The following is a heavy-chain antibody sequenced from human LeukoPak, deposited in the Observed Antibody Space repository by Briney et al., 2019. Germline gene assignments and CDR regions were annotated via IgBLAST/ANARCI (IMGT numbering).Heavy chain of an antibody. D-gene: IGHD4-23*01. V-gene: IGHV1-2*02. CDR1: GYTFTGYY. Sequence: GASVEVSCKXSGYTFTGYYMHWVRQSPGQGLEWMGWINPNSGGTNYSQKFQGRVTMTRDTSISTAYMELSRLRSDDTAVYYYARSSTVVTAIFDYWGQGTLVTVSS. CDR2: INPNSGGT. CDR3: ARSSTVVTAIFDY. J-gene: IGHJ4*02.